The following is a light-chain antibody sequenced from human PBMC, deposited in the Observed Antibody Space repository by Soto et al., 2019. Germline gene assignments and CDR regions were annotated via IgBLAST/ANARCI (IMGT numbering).Light chain of an antibody. CDR3: CSYAGSSTYV. V-gene: IGLV2-23*01. J-gene: IGLJ1*01. CDR1: SSDVGTYNL. Sequence: QSALTQPASVSGSPGQSSTISCTGTSSDVGTYNLVSWYQHHPGKAPKLMIYEGSKRPSGVSNRFSGSKSCNTASLTISGLQAEDEADYYCCSYAGSSTYVFGTGTKLTVL. CDR2: EGS.